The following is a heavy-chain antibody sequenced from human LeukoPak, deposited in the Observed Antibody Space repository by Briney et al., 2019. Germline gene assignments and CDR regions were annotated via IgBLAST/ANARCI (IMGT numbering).Heavy chain of an antibody. CDR2: INPNSGGT. CDR1: GYTFTGYY. V-gene: IGHV1-2*02. D-gene: IGHD5-12*01. CDR3: ARDFSGYDSDTWFDP. Sequence: RASVKVSCKASGYTFTGYYMHWVRQAPGQGLEWMGWINPNSGGTNYAQKFQGRVTMTRDTSISTAYMELSRLRSDDTAVYYCARDFSGYDSDTWFDPWGQGTLVTVSS. J-gene: IGHJ5*02.